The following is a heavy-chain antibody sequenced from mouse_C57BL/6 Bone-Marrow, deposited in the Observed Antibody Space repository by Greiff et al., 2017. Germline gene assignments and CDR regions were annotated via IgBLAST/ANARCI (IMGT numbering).Heavy chain of an antibody. CDR3: ARKGISSYGNYPFAY. V-gene: IGHV1-26*01. CDR1: GYTFTDYY. D-gene: IGHD2-10*01. Sequence: VQLQQSGPELVKPGASVKISCKASGYTFTDYYMNWVKQSHGKSLEWIGDINPNNGGTSYNQKFKGKATLTVDKSSSTAYMELRSLTSEDSAVYYCARKGISSYGNYPFAYWGQGTLVTVSA. J-gene: IGHJ3*01. CDR2: INPNNGGT.